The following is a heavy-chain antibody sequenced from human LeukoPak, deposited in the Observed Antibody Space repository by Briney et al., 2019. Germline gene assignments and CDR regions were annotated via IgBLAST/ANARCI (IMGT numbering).Heavy chain of an antibody. J-gene: IGHJ4*02. D-gene: IGHD2-21*01. V-gene: IGHV3-15*01. CDR2: IKSKTDGETT. CDR3: ITDSLVMNY. CDR1: GFTFSSAW. Sequence: TGGSLRLSCAASGFTFSSAWMGWVRQAPGKGLEWIGRIKSKTDGETTAYGSPVKGRFTISRDDSKNTQYLQMNSLKAEDTAVYYCITDSLVMNYWGQGTLVTVSS.